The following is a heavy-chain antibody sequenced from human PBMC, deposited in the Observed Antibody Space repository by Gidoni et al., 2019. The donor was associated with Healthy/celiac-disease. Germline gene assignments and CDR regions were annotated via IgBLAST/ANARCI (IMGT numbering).Heavy chain of an antibody. CDR3: AKDVTTVTPGYYYYYYGMDV. J-gene: IGHJ6*02. CDR2: ISYDGSNK. V-gene: IGHV3-30*18. D-gene: IGHD4-17*01. CDR1: GFTFSSYG. Sequence: QVQLVESGGGVVQPGRSLRLSCAAAGFTFSSYGMHWVRQAPGKGLEWVAVISYDGSNKYYADSVKGRFTISRDNSKNTLYLQMNSLRAEDTAVYYCAKDVTTVTPGYYYYYYGMDVWGQGTTVTVSS.